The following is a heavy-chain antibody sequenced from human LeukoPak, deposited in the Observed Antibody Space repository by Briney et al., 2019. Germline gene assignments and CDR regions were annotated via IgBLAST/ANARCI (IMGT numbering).Heavy chain of an antibody. CDR3: ARDPVRDTAMVTGLDY. CDR1: GYTFTSYY. J-gene: IGHJ4*02. Sequence: ASVKVSCKASGYTFTSYYMHWVRLAPGQGLEWMGIINPSGGSTSYAQKFQGRVTMTRDTSTSTVYMELSSLRSEDTAVYYCARDPVRDTAMVTGLDYWGQGTLVTVSS. CDR2: INPSGGST. V-gene: IGHV1-46*01. D-gene: IGHD5-18*01.